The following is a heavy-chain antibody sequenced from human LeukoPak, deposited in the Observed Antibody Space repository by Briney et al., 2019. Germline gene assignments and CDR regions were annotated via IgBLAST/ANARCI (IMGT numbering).Heavy chain of an antibody. V-gene: IGHV1-69*13. CDR2: IIPIFGTA. J-gene: IGHJ4*02. CDR3: AGDYVWGSYRYDPKYYFDY. Sequence: SVKVSCKASGGTFSSYAISWVRQAPGQGLEWMGGIIPIFGTANYAQKFQGRVTITADESTSTAYMELSSLRSEDAAVYYCAGDYVWGSYRYDPKYYFDYWGQGTLVTVSS. CDR1: GGTFSSYA. D-gene: IGHD3-16*02.